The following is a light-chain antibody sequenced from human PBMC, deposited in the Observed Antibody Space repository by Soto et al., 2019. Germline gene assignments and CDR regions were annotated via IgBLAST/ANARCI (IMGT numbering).Light chain of an antibody. J-gene: IGKJ2*01. Sequence: EIVMTQSPATLSVSPGERATLSCRVSQSVSSNLAWYRQKPGQAPRLLIYGASTRATGIPARFSGSGSGTDCTLTISSLQAEDFADYNYKQYNNCPPYTFGQGTKLDIK. V-gene: IGKV3-15*01. CDR3: KQYNNCPPYT. CDR1: QSVSSN. CDR2: GAS.